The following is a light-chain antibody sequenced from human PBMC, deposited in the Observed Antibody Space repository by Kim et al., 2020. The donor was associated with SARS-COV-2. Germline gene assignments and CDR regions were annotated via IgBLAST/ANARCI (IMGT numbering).Light chain of an antibody. CDR2: YGS. Sequence: APGKTARSTCGGDNIGVKSVHWYQQRPGQAPVVVIHYGSDRPSGIPERFSGSNSGNTATLTITEVEAGDEADYYCQVWDNSRVHLVFGGGTQLTVL. CDR1: NIGVKS. J-gene: IGLJ2*01. V-gene: IGLV3-21*04. CDR3: QVWDNSRVHLV.